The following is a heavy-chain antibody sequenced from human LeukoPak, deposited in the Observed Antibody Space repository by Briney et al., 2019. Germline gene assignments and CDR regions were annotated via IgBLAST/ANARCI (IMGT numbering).Heavy chain of an antibody. CDR2: IYTSGSA. J-gene: IGHJ3*02. V-gene: IGHV4-61*02. CDR3: AIASDGGSDAFDI. D-gene: IGHD3-16*01. CDR1: GGSISSGSYY. Sequence: PSETLSLTCTVSGGSISSGSYYWSWIRQPAGKGLEWSGRIYTSGSANYNPSLKRRVPISVDTSKNQFSLKLSFVAAADTAVYYCAIASDGGSDAFDIWGQGTMVTVSS.